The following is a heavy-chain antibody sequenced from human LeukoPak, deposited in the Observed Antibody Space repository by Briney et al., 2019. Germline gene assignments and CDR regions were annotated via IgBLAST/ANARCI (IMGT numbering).Heavy chain of an antibody. CDR3: ARDKYYDSSGYYGY. CDR1: GFTFTTYG. J-gene: IGHJ4*02. CDR2: IGGSGTRT. D-gene: IGHD3-22*01. V-gene: IGHV3-23*01. Sequence: GGTLRLSCSASGFTFTTYGMNWVRQAPGKGLEWVSGIGGSGTRTYYADSVKGRFTISRDNAKNTLYLQMNSLRAEDTAVYYCARDKYYDSSGYYGYWGQGTLVTVSS.